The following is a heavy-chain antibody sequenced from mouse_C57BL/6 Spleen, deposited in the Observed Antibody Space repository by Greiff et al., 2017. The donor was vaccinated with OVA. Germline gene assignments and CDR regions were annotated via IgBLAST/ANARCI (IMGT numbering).Heavy chain of an antibody. V-gene: IGHV1-69*01. CDR2: IDPSDSYT. CDR1: GYTFTSYW. Sequence: QVQLQQPGAELVMPGASVKLSCKASGYTFTSYWMHWVKQRPGQGLEWIGEIDPSDSYTNYNQKFKGKSTLTVDNSSSTAYMQLSSLTSEDAAVYYCARYYNAMDYWGQGTSVTVSS. J-gene: IGHJ4*01. CDR3: ARYYNAMDY.